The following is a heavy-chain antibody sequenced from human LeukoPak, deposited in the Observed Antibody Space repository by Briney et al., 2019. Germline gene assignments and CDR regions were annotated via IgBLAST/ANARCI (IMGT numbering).Heavy chain of an antibody. Sequence: GGSLRLSCAASGFTFSSYGMHWVRQAPGKGLEWVAFIRYDGSNKYYADSVKGRFTISRDNSKNTLYLQMNSLRAEDTAVYYCAKDGVSGVSHSSSWYSNRPIDYWGQGTLVTVSS. D-gene: IGHD6-13*01. CDR2: IRYDGSNK. CDR3: AKDGVSGVSHSSSWYSNRPIDY. CDR1: GFTFSSYG. V-gene: IGHV3-30*02. J-gene: IGHJ4*02.